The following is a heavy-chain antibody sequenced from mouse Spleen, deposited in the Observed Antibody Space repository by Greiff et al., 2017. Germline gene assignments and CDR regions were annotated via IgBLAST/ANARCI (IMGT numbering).Heavy chain of an antibody. J-gene: IGHJ3*01. CDR1: GFSLTSYG. D-gene: IGHD2-3*01. Sequence: VKLQESGPGLVQPSQSLSITCTVSGFSLTSYGVHWVRQSPGKGLEWLGVIWSGGSTDYNAAFISRLSISKDNSKSQVFFKMNSLQADDTAIYYCARNYLDGYYEGWFAYWGQGTLVTVSA. CDR3: ARNYLDGYYEGWFAY. V-gene: IGHV2-2*01. CDR2: IWSGGST.